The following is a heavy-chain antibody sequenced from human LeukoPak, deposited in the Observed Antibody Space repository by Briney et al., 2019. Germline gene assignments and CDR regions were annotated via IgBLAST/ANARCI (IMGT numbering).Heavy chain of an antibody. Sequence: XVSCKASGGTFSSYTISWVRQAPGQGLEWMGRIIPILGIANYAQKFQGRVTITADKSTSTAYMELSSLRSEDTAVYYCARGPLYSSNFDYWGQGTLVTVSS. J-gene: IGHJ4*02. CDR3: ARGPLYSSNFDY. D-gene: IGHD6-13*01. V-gene: IGHV1-69*02. CDR2: IIPILGIA. CDR1: GGTFSSYT.